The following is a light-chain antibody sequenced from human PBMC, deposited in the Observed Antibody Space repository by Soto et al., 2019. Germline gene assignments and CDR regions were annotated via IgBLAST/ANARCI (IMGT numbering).Light chain of an antibody. Sequence: DIHMTRSPSSLSASVGHVFTITCRASQSIRSYVSWYQQKPGKAPKLLIYAASRLESGVPSSFSGSTSGTDFTLTISSLQPDDSATYYCQQYNSYSTFGQGTRLEIK. V-gene: IGKV1-5*01. J-gene: IGKJ5*01. CDR2: AAS. CDR3: QQYNSYST. CDR1: QSIRSY.